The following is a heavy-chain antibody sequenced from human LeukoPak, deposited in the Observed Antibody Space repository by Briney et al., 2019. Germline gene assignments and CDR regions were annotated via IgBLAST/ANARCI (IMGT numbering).Heavy chain of an antibody. V-gene: IGHV4-4*09. Sequence: SETLSLTCTVSGGSISSYYWSWIRQPPGKGLEWIGYIYTSGSTNYNPSLKSRVTISVDTSKNQFSLKLSSVTASDTAVYYCARTGEYSGSGPSWAFDIWGQGTMVTVSS. D-gene: IGHD3-10*01. CDR1: GGSISSYY. CDR2: IYTSGST. CDR3: ARTGEYSGSGPSWAFDI. J-gene: IGHJ3*02.